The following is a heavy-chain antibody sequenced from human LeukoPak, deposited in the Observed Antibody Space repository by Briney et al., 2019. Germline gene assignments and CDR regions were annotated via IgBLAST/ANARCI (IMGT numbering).Heavy chain of an antibody. Sequence: SETLSLTCTVSGGSISSYYWSWIRQPAGKGLEWIGRIYTSGSTNYNPSLKSRVTMSVDTSKNQFSLKLSSVTAADTAVYYCARVFIQYNWNDAGAFDIWGQGTMVTVSS. CDR2: IYTSGST. V-gene: IGHV4-4*07. CDR3: ARVFIQYNWNDAGAFDI. D-gene: IGHD1-1*01. CDR1: GGSISSYY. J-gene: IGHJ3*02.